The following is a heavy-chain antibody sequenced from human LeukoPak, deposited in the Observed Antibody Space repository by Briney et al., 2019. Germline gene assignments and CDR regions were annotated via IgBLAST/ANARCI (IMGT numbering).Heavy chain of an antibody. CDR2: ITSSSSSI. V-gene: IGHV3-21*01. CDR1: GFTFSSYI. CDR3: ATAYYYGSGSYNYYYYGMDV. J-gene: IGHJ6*04. Sequence: PGGSLRLSCVASGFTFSSYIINWVRQAPGKGLEWVTSITSSSSSIYYSDSLKGRFTISRDNAKSSLYLQMSSLRAEDTAVYYCATAYYYGSGSYNYYYYGMDVWGKGTTVTVSS. D-gene: IGHD3-10*01.